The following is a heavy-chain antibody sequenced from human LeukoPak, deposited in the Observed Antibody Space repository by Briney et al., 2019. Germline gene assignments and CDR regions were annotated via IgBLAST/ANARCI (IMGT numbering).Heavy chain of an antibody. D-gene: IGHD4-17*01. CDR3: AREKDTVYGDYMPYYYYYMDV. CDR2: ISGSGGST. J-gene: IGHJ6*03. V-gene: IGHV3-23*01. CDR1: GFTFSSYA. Sequence: GGSLRLSCAASGFTFSSYAMSWVRQAPGKGLEWVSAISGSGGSTYYADSVKGRFTISRDNAKNSLYLQMNSLRAEDTAVYYCAREKDTVYGDYMPYYYYYMDVWGKGTTVTISS.